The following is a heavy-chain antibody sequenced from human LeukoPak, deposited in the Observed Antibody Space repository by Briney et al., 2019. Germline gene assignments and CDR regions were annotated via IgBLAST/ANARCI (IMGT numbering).Heavy chain of an antibody. CDR1: GYTFTGYY. CDR3: ARSSGYYYYYGMDV. CDR2: INPNSGGT. D-gene: IGHD3-22*01. J-gene: IGHJ6*02. V-gene: IGHV1-2*02. Sequence: GASVKVSCKASGYTFTGYYMHWVRQAPGQGLEWMGWINPNSGGTKYAQKLQGRVTMTRDTSISTAYMELSGLRSDDTAMYYCARSSGYYYYYGMDVWGQGTTVTVSS.